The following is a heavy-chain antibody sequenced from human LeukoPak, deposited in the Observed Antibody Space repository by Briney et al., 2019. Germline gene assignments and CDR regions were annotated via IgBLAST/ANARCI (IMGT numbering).Heavy chain of an antibody. D-gene: IGHD3-10*01. CDR1: GGSISSGGYY. J-gene: IGHJ4*02. V-gene: IGHV4-31*03. Sequence: SETLSLTCTVSGGSISSGGYYWSWIRQHPGKGLEWIGYIYYSGSTYYNPSLKSRVTISVDTSKNQFSLKLSSVTAADTAVYYCARQSRGNYFDYWGQGTLVTVSS. CDR3: ARQSRGNYFDY. CDR2: IYYSGST.